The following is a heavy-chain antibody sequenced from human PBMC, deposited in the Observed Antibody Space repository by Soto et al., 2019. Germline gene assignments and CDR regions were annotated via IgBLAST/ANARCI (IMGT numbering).Heavy chain of an antibody. J-gene: IGHJ4*02. CDR1: GFTFSGSS. Sequence: EVQLVESGGGLVQSGGSLKLSCAASGFTFSGSSMHWVRQASGKGLEWVGRIRSKVNSYATAYAASVEGRFIISRDDSKNTTYLQMNSLKPEDTAVYYCNRRGTDRWDSGIGYWGQGTLVTVSS. CDR3: NRRGTDRWDSGIGY. V-gene: IGHV3-73*02. CDR2: IRSKVNSYAT. D-gene: IGHD1-26*01.